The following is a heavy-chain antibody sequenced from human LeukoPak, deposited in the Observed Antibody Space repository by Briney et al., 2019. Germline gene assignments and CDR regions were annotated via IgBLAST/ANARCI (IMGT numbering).Heavy chain of an antibody. CDR1: GFTVSTNY. D-gene: IGHD6-19*01. V-gene: IGHV3-53*01. J-gene: IGHJ4*02. CDR3: AKDGSSGWYPH. Sequence: GGSLRLSCAPSGFTVSTNYMSWVRQAPGKGLEWVSIIYSGGNTYYADSVKGRFIISRDSSKNTLSLQMNSLRVEDTAVYYCAKDGSSGWYPHWGQGTLVTVSS. CDR2: IYSGGNT.